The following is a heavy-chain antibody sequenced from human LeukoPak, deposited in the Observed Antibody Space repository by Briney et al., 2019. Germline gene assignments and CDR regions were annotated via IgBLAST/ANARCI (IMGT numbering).Heavy chain of an antibody. CDR3: ASDHSGWLGLGY. V-gene: IGHV4-61*02. CDR1: NVSLSSGSHY. Sequence: SQTLSLTCTVSNVSLSSGSHYWNWIRQPAGKGLEWIGRIYAGGRSNYNPSLRGRVTISVDTSKNQFSLRLSSVTATDTGVYYCASDHSGWLGLGYWGRGTLVSVSS. CDR2: IYAGGRS. D-gene: IGHD6-19*01. J-gene: IGHJ4*02.